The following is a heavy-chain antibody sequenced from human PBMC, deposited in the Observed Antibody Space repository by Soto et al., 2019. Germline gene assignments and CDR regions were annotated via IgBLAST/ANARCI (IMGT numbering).Heavy chain of an antibody. CDR1: GFSFSRHG. CDR3: AGDRSSTYYYYGMDL. CDR2: ISYDGSNQ. D-gene: IGHD6-19*01. Sequence: PGGSLRLSCAASGFSFSRHGMHWVRQAPGKGLEWVAVISYDGSNQDYADSVKGRFSISRDNSKNTVYLQMNSLRVEDSAVYYCAGDRSSTYYYYGMDLWGQGTTVTVSS. J-gene: IGHJ6*02. V-gene: IGHV3-30-3*01.